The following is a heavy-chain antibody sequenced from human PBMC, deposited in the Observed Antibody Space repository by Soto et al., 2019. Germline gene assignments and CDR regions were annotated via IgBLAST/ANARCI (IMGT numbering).Heavy chain of an antibody. D-gene: IGHD6-13*01. Sequence: GGSLRLSCAASGFTFSSYWMHWVRQAPGKGLVWVSRINSDESSTNYADSVKGRLTISRDNAKNTLYLQMNSLRAEDTAVYYCARDPLKAAAGTGAFDIWGQGTMVTVSS. V-gene: IGHV3-74*01. CDR1: GFTFSSYW. J-gene: IGHJ3*02. CDR3: ARDPLKAAAGTGAFDI. CDR2: INSDESST.